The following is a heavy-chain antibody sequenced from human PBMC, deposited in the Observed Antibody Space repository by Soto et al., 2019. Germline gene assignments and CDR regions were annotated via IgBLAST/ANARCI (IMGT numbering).Heavy chain of an antibody. J-gene: IGHJ4*02. CDR3: AKQTGVRFDY. D-gene: IGHD3-16*01. CDR1: GFTFSSYA. V-gene: IGHV3-30-3*01. Sequence: QVQLVESGGGVVQPGRSLRLSCAASGFTFSSYAMHWVRQAPGKGLEWVAVISYDGSNKYYADSVKGRFTISRDNSKNTLYLQMNSLRAEGTAVYYCAKQTGVRFDYWGQGTLVTVSS. CDR2: ISYDGSNK.